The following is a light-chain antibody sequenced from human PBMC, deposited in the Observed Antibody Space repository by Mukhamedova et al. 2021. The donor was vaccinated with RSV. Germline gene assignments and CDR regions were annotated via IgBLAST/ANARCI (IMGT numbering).Light chain of an antibody. J-gene: IGLJ3*02. CDR2: DVS. V-gene: IGLV2-11*01. CDR3: CSYAGSYTWV. Sequence: VTISCTGTSSDVGGYNYVSWYQQHPGKAPKLMIYDVSKRPSGVPDRFSGSKSGNTASLTISELQAEDEADYYCCSYAGSYTWVFG. CDR1: SSDVGGYNY.